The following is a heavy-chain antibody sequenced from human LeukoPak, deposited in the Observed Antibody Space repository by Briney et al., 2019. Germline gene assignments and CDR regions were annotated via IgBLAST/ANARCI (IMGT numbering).Heavy chain of an antibody. CDR2: IIPIFGTA. CDR3: ASLRFTMIGRVY. V-gene: IGHV1-69*13. D-gene: IGHD3-22*01. CDR1: GGTFSSYA. Sequence: SVKVSCKASGGTFSSYAISWVRQAPGQGLEWMGGIIPIFGTANYAQKFQGRVTITADESTSTAYMELSSLRAEDTAVYYCASLRFTMIGRVYWGQGTLVTVSS. J-gene: IGHJ4*02.